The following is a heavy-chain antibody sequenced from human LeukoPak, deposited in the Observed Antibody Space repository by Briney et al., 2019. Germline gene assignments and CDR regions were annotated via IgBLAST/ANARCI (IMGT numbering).Heavy chain of an antibody. Sequence: SETLSLTCTVSGGSISSSSYYWGWIRQPPGNGLEWIGSIYYSGSTYYNPSLKSRVTISVDTSKNQFSLKLSSVTAADTAVYYSARLRFLEWLPHPFDYWGQGTLVTVSS. V-gene: IGHV4-39*07. J-gene: IGHJ4*02. D-gene: IGHD3-3*01. CDR3: ARLRFLEWLPHPFDY. CDR2: IYYSGST. CDR1: GGSISSSSYY.